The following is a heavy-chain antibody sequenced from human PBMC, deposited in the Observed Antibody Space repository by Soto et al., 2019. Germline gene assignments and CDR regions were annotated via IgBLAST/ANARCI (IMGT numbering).Heavy chain of an antibody. J-gene: IGHJ6*03. V-gene: IGHV3-23*01. CDR1: GFTFSNYA. D-gene: IGHD2-2*01. CDR3: AKGGPYCSSTSCPYYYYYMDV. Sequence: PGGSLRLSCAASGFTFSNYAMSWARQAPGKRLEWVSGTSGSGISTYYADSVKGRFTISRDNSKNRLYLQMNSLRAEDTAVYYCAKGGPYCSSTSCPYYYYYMDVWGKGTTVTVSS. CDR2: TSGSGIST.